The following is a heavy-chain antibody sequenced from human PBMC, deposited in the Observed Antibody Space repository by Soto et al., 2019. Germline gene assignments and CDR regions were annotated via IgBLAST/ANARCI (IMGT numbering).Heavy chain of an antibody. D-gene: IGHD3-10*01. CDR2: IYYSGST. V-gene: IGHV4-59*01. CDR1: GGSISSYY. J-gene: IGHJ5*02. CDR3: ARDSDGSDINWFDP. Sequence: SETLSLTCTVSGGSISSYYWSWIRQPPGKGLEWIGYIYYSGSTNYNPSLKSRVTISVDTSKDQFSLKLSSVTAADTAVYYCARDSDGSDINWFDPWGQGTLVTVSS.